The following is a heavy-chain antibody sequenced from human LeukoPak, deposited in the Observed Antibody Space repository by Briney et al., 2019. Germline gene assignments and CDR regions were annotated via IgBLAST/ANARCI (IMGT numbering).Heavy chain of an antibody. CDR1: GGSFSGYY. CDR3: AREGSYSSSWFGGNWFDP. Sequence: EPSETLSLTCAVYGGSFSGYYWGWIRQPPGKGLEWIGEINHSGSTNYNPSLKSRVTISVDTSKNQFSLKLSSVTAADTAVYYCAREGSYSSSWFGGNWFDPRGQGTLVTVSS. CDR2: INHSGST. V-gene: IGHV4-34*01. D-gene: IGHD6-13*01. J-gene: IGHJ5*02.